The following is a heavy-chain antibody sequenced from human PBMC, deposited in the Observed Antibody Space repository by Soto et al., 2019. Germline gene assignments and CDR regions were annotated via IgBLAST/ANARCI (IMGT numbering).Heavy chain of an antibody. J-gene: IGHJ4*02. Sequence: GGSLRLSCAASGFTFSGYYINWIRQAPGKGLEWVSYISNSGTSLYYADSVKGRFTISRDNAKKSLYLQMNSLRAEDTAVYYCTSSYSYDSAGTLDYWGQGTLVTVSS. D-gene: IGHD3-22*01. CDR1: GFTFSGYY. CDR3: TSSYSYDSAGTLDY. CDR2: ISNSGTSL. V-gene: IGHV3-11*01.